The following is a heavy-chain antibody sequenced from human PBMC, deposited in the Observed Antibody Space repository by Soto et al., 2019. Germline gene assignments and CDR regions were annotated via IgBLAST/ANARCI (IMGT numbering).Heavy chain of an antibody. D-gene: IGHD3-9*01. J-gene: IGHJ4*02. V-gene: IGHV3-23*01. CDR2: ISGSGGST. CDR1: GFTFSSYA. CDR3: AKVEGGYFDWFENFDY. Sequence: GGSLRLSCAASGFTFSSYAMSWVRQAPGKGLEWVSAISGSGGSTYYADSVKGRFTISRDNSKNTLYLQMNSLRAEDTAVYYCAKVEGGYFDWFENFDYWGQGTLVTVSS.